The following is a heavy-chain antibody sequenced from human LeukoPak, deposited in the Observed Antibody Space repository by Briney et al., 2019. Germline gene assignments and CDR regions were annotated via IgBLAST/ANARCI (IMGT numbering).Heavy chain of an antibody. D-gene: IGHD2-21*02. CDR1: GSTFSNYG. V-gene: IGHV3-30*02. CDR2: IRYDGSNK. J-gene: IGHJ3*02. Sequence: PGGSLRLSCAASGSTFSNYGMYWVRQAPGKGLEWVAFIRYDGSNKYYADSVKGRFTISRDNSKNTLYVQMNSLRAEDTAVYYCAKPEYCGGDCYSRGAFHIWGQGTMVTVSS. CDR3: AKPEYCGGDCYSRGAFHI.